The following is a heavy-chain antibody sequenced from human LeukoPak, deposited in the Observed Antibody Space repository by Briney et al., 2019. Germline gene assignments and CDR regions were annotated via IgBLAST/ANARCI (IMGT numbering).Heavy chain of an antibody. CDR3: AREGYYDFWSGYYTGILGLDY. Sequence: GGSLRLSCAASGFTFSSYPMHWVRQAPGKGLEWVAVISYDGSNKYYADSVKGRFTISRDNSKNTLYLQMNSLRAEDTAVYYCAREGYYDFWSGYYTGILGLDYWGQGTLVTVSS. CDR1: GFTFSSYP. V-gene: IGHV3-30*04. CDR2: ISYDGSNK. J-gene: IGHJ4*02. D-gene: IGHD3-3*01.